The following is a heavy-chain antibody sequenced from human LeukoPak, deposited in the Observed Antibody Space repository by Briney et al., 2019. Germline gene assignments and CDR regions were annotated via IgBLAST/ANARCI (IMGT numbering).Heavy chain of an antibody. CDR3: AKCWRVVSGNWYLSFDS. J-gene: IGHJ4*02. V-gene: IGHV3-23*01. Sequence: GSLILSCAASGFTFSSYAMNWVRQNPGKGLEWVSSISDSGDETYYADSVRGRFTISRDNSKNTLYLQMKSLGGDDTALYYCAKCWRVVSGNWYLSFDSWGQGTLVTVSS. D-gene: IGHD6-13*01. CDR1: GFTFSSYA. CDR2: ISDSGDET.